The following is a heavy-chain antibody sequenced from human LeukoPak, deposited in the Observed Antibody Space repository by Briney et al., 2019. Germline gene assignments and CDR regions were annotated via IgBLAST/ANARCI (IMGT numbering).Heavy chain of an antibody. Sequence: PSETLSLTCTVSGGSISTNDYFWSWIRQSPEKGLEWIGYIHYSGITKSNPSLESRLTLSVDTSKNQLSLRLTSVTAADMAVYYCARAPLTTATSDYFDLWGLGTLVTVSS. V-gene: IGHV4-30-4*01. J-gene: IGHJ4*02. D-gene: IGHD4-17*01. CDR1: GGSISTNDYF. CDR3: ARAPLTTATSDYFDL. CDR2: IHYSGIT.